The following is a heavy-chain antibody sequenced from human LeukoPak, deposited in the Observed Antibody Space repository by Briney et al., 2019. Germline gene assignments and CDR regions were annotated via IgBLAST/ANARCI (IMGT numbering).Heavy chain of an antibody. J-gene: IGHJ5*02. CDR1: GGSISSGGYY. CDR3: ARVVVPAAIQPSPWFDP. D-gene: IGHD2-2*01. V-gene: IGHV4-31*03. Sequence: SETLPLTCTVSGGSISSGGYYWSWIRQHPGKGLEWIGYIYYSGSTYYNPSLKSRVTISVDTSKNQFSLKLSSVTAADTAVYYCARVVVPAAIQPSPWFDPWGQGTLVTVSS. CDR2: IYYSGST.